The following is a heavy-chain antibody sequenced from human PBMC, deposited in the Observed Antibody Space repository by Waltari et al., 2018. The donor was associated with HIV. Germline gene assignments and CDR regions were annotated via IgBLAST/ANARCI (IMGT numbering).Heavy chain of an antibody. J-gene: IGHJ6*02. CDR2: ISSSSRTI. CDR3: ARDPVFGGYNYYYGMDV. CDR1: GFTFSSYS. D-gene: IGHD3-16*01. V-gene: IGHV3-48*01. Sequence: EVQLVESGGGLVQPGGSLRLSCAASGFTFSSYSMTWVRQAPGKGLEWVSYISSSSRTIYYADSVKGRFTISRDNAKNSLYLQMNSLRAEDTAVYYCARDPVFGGYNYYYGMDVWGQGTTVTVSS.